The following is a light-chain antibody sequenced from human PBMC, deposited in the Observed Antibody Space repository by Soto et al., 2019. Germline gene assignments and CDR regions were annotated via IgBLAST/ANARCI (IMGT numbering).Light chain of an antibody. J-gene: IGKJ5*01. CDR2: KAS. V-gene: IGKV1-5*03. CDR3: QQRSNWPPIT. Sequence: DIQMTQSPSTLSASVGDRVSINCRASQSISAWLAWYQQKPGKAPRLLIYKASTLEIGVPSRFSGSGSGTDFTLTISSLEPEDFAVYYCQQRSNWPPITLGQGTRLEIK. CDR1: QSISAW.